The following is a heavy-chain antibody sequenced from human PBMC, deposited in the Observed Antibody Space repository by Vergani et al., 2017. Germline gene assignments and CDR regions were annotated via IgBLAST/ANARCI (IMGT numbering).Heavy chain of an antibody. CDR3: XKDSGSSTSCLIDY. J-gene: IGHJ4*02. V-gene: IGHV3-9*01. CDR1: GFTFDDYA. D-gene: IGHD2-2*01. CDR2: ISWNSGSI. Sequence: EVQLVESGGGLVQPGRSLRLSCAASGFTFDDYAMHWVRQAPGKGLEWVSGISWNSGSIGYADSVKGRFTISRDNAKNSLYLQMNSLRAEDTALYYCXKDSGSSTSCLIDYWGQGTLVTVSS.